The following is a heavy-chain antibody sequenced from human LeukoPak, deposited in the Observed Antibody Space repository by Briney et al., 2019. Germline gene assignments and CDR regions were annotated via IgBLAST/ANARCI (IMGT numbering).Heavy chain of an antibody. J-gene: IGHJ4*02. Sequence: ASVKVSCKASGYTFTSYGISWVRQAPGQGLEWMGWISAYNGNTNYAQKLQGRVTMTTDTSTSTAYMELRSLRSDDTAVYYCVRDGIAAAAHGGFDYWGQGTLVTVSS. CDR2: ISAYNGNT. CDR3: VRDGIAAAAHGGFDY. V-gene: IGHV1-18*01. D-gene: IGHD6-13*01. CDR1: GYTFTSYG.